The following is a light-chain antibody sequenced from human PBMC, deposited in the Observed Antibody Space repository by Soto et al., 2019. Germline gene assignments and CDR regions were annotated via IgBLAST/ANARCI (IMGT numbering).Light chain of an antibody. CDR2: LNSDGSH. V-gene: IGLV4-69*01. J-gene: IGLJ3*02. Sequence: QLVLTQSPSASASLGASVKLTCTLSSGHSSYTIAWHQQQPEKGPRYLMTLNSDGSHSKGDGIPDRFSGSSSGAERYLSISSLQSEDEADYYCQTWGTGIEVFGGGTKLTGL. CDR3: QTWGTGIEV. CDR1: SGHSSYT.